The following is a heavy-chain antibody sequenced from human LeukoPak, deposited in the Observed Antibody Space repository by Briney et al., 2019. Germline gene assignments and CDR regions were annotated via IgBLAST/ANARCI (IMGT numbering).Heavy chain of an antibody. Sequence: GGSLRLSCAASGVTFTNYAMSWVRQAPGKGLEWVSAISDRGDRQYYADSVKGRFTISRDNSMNTLRLQMNSLRAEDTAVYYCARAAYDSSGYLTLWGQGTLVTVSS. J-gene: IGHJ4*02. V-gene: IGHV3-23*01. CDR1: GVTFTNYA. CDR2: ISDRGDRQ. CDR3: ARAAYDSSGYLTL. D-gene: IGHD3-22*01.